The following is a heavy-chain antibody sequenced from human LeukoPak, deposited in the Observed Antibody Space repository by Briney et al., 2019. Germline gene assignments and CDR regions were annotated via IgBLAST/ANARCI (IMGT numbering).Heavy chain of an antibody. CDR1: GFTFSSYS. CDR3: ARDEDGDYTPDY. CDR2: ISSSSSYI. D-gene: IGHD4-17*01. Sequence: GGSLRLSCAASGFTFSSYSMNWVRQASGKGLEWVSSISSSSSYIYYVDSVTGRFTTSRDNAKKSVYLQMNSLRAEDTAVYYCARDEDGDYTPDYWGQGTLVTVSS. V-gene: IGHV3-21*01. J-gene: IGHJ4*02.